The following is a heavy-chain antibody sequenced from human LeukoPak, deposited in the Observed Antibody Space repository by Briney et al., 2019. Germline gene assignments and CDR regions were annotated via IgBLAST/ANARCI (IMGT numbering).Heavy chain of an antibody. CDR1: GYTFTTYC. Sequence: ASVKFSCKASGYTFTTYCIHWVRQAPGQGLEWMGMINPSGGNTAYAQKFQGRVTVTRDTSTSTVYMELSSLRSEDTAVYYCARGLGSGTYYGYWGQGTLVTVSS. CDR3: ARGLGSGTYYGY. V-gene: IGHV1-46*01. D-gene: IGHD3-10*01. CDR2: INPSGGNT. J-gene: IGHJ4*02.